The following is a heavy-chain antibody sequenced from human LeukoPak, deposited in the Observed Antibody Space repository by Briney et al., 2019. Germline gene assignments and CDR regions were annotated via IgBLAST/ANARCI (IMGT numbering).Heavy chain of an antibody. D-gene: IGHD6-13*01. Sequence: SETLSLTCSVSGGSISSYYWSWIRQPPGKGLEWIGYIYSSGTTNYKPSLKSRVTISVDTSRNQFSLKLSSVTAADTAVYYCARGSVAAAYTYWGQGTLVTVSS. CDR1: GGSISSYY. CDR2: IYSSGTT. J-gene: IGHJ4*02. V-gene: IGHV4-59*12. CDR3: ARGSVAAAYTY.